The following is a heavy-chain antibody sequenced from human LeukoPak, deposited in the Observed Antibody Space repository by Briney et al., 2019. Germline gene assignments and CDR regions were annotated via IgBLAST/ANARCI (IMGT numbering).Heavy chain of an antibody. J-gene: IGHJ4*02. CDR3: ARSYSDLDY. V-gene: IGHV1-46*01. CDR2: INPSGGRT. CDR1: GYTFINYH. Sequence: ASVKVSCKASGYTFINYHMHWVRQAPGQGLEWMGTINPSGGRTTYAQDFQGRVSMTRDTSTSTVYMELSSLRSEDTAVYYCARSYSDLDYWGQGTLVTVSS. D-gene: IGHD1-26*01.